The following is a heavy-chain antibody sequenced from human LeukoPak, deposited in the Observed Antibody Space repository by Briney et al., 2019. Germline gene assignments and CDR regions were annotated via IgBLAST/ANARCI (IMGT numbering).Heavy chain of an antibody. Sequence: PSETLSLTCTVSGASITSYYYNWIRLTAGRGLEWIGRLYISGSTDYNPSLKSRVTISVDTSRNQFSLKMNSVTAADTAVYYCARGSDYSNYWGFSAGFDPWGQGTLVTVSS. CDR2: LYISGST. V-gene: IGHV4-4*07. CDR1: GASITSYY. D-gene: IGHD4-11*01. J-gene: IGHJ5*02. CDR3: ARGSDYSNYWGFSAGFDP.